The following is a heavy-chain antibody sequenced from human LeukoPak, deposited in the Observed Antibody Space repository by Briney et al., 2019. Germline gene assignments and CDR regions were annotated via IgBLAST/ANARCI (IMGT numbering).Heavy chain of an antibody. D-gene: IGHD4-17*01. J-gene: IGHJ4*02. CDR3: ARDQGVTTYFDY. CDR2: ISYDGSNK. Sequence: GGSLRLSCAASGFTFSSYAMHWVRQAPGKGLDWVAVISYDGSNKYYADSVKGRFTISRDNSKNTLYLQMNSLRAEDTAVYYCARDQGVTTYFDYWGQGTLVTVSS. CDR1: GFTFSSYA. V-gene: IGHV3-30*01.